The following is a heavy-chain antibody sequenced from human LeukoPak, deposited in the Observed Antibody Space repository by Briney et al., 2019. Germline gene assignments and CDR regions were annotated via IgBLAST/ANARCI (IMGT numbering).Heavy chain of an antibody. V-gene: IGHV3-23*01. CDR1: GFTFSSYA. D-gene: IGHD6-19*01. J-gene: IGHJ4*02. CDR2: ISGSGGST. Sequence: PGGSLRLSCAASGFTFSSYAMSWVRQAPGKGLEWVSAISGSGGSTYYVDSVKGRFTISRDNSKNTLYLQMNSLRAEDTAVYYCAKGLSGWPGPYIDYWGQGTLVTVSS. CDR3: AKGLSGWPGPYIDY.